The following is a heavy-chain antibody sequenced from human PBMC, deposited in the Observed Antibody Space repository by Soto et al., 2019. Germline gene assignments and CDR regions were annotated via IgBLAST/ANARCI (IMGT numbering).Heavy chain of an antibody. CDR1: GGTFSSYA. CDR3: ARGLGLTAIPGVYYFDR. J-gene: IGHJ4*02. Sequence: QVQLVQSGAEVKKPGSSVKVSCKASGGTFSSYAISWVRQAPGQGLEWMGGIIPIFGTANYAQKFQGRVTITAEKSTSTAYMELRSLRSEDTGVYYCARGLGLTAIPGVYYFDRLGQGALVTVSS. V-gene: IGHV1-69*06. CDR2: IIPIFGTA. D-gene: IGHD2-21*02.